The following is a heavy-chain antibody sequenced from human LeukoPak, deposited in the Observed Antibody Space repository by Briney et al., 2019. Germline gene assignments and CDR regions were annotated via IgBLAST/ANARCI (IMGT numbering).Heavy chain of an antibody. D-gene: IGHD7-27*01. J-gene: IGHJ6*02. CDR2: IYSGGNT. V-gene: IGHV3-66*01. CDR3: ARDQRAGWGSDYGMDV. Sequence: GGSLRLSCAASGFTVSGNYMTWVRQAPGKGLEWVSVIYSGGNTYYADSVKGRFTISRDSSKNTLYLQMNTLRAEDTAVYYCARDQRAGWGSDYGMDVWGQGTTVTVSS. CDR1: GFTVSGNY.